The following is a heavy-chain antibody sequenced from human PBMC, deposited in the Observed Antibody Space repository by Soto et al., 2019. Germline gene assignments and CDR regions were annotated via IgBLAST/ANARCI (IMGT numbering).Heavy chain of an antibody. CDR1: AFSLSTGGVG. J-gene: IGHJ6*02. CDR3: IQSRCGGDCLQSYASYYDYRMHV. V-gene: IGHV2-5*02. Sequence: QITLKESGPTLVKPTQTLTLTCTFSAFSLSTGGVGVGWIRQPPGKALEWLALIYWDDHKRYSPSLSSRLTINKDTSKNHVVLTITNIDPVDTATYYCIQSRCGGDCLQSYASYYDYRMHVWGQGTTVTVSS. CDR2: IYWDDHK. D-gene: IGHD2-21*02.